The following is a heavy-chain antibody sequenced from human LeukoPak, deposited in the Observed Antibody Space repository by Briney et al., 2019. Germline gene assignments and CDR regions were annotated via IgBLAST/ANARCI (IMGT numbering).Heavy chain of an antibody. V-gene: IGHV3-15*01. Sequence: GGSLRLSCAASGFTFSNAWMSWVRQAPGKGLEWVGRIKSKTDGGTTDYAAPVKGRFTISRDDSKNTLYLQMNSLKTEDTAVYYCTTERGMGATNLDYWGQGTLVTVSS. CDR1: GFTFSNAW. D-gene: IGHD1-26*01. CDR3: TTERGMGATNLDY. J-gene: IGHJ4*02. CDR2: IKSKTDGGTT.